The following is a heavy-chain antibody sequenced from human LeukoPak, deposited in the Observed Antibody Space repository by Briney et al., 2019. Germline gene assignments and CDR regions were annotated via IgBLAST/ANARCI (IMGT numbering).Heavy chain of an antibody. J-gene: IGHJ4*02. CDR1: RFTFSDYW. CDR3: AREVTPYY. D-gene: IGHD2-21*02. CDR2: INQDGSEK. Sequence: PGGSLRLSCVASRFTFSDYWMSWVRQAPGKGLDGVANINQDGSEKYYVDSVKGRLTISRDKAKIQMYLQMNSLRAEDTAVYYCAREVTPYYWGQGTLVTVSS. V-gene: IGHV3-7*01.